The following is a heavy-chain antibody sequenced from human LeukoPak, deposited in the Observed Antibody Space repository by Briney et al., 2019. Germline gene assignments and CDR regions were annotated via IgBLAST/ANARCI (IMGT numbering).Heavy chain of an antibody. J-gene: IGHJ5*02. CDR2: IYYSGST. V-gene: IGHV4-39*07. CDR3: ATLGHYDSSGYH. CDR1: GGSISSSSYY. Sequence: SETLSLTCTVSGGSISSSSYYWGWIRQPPGKGLEWIGSIYYSGSTYYNPSLKSRVTISVDTSKNQFSLKLSSVTAADTAVYYCATLGHYDSSGYHWGQGTLVTVSS. D-gene: IGHD3-22*01.